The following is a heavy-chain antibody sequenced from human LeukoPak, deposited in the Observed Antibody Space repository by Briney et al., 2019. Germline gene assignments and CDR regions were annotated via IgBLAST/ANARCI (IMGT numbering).Heavy chain of an antibody. V-gene: IGHV3-23*01. CDR3: AKGSGSGWYGWFAP. CDR1: GITLSNYG. D-gene: IGHD6-19*01. Sequence: GGSLRLSCAVSGITLSNYGMSWVRQAPGKGLEWVAGISGSGGSTNYADSVKGRFTISRDNSKNTFFLQMNTLRAADTAVYYCAKGSGSGWYGWFAPWGQGTLVTVSS. J-gene: IGHJ5*02. CDR2: ISGSGGST.